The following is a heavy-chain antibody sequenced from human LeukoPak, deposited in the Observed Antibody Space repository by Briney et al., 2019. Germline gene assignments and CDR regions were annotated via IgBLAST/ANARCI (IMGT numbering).Heavy chain of an antibody. CDR1: GGSISSGGYY. J-gene: IGHJ4*02. V-gene: IGHV4-31*03. CDR3: ARGVKTYYDILTGYHYYFDY. CDR2: IYYSGST. D-gene: IGHD3-9*01. Sequence: SQTLSLTCTVSGGSISSGGYYWSWIRQHPGKGLEWIGYIYYSGSTYYNPSLKSRVTISVDTSKNQFSLKLSSVTAADTAVYYCARGVKTYYDILTGYHYYFDYWGQGTLVTVSS.